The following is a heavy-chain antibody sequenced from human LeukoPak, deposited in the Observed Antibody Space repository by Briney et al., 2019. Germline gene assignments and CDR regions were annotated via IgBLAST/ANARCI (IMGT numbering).Heavy chain of an antibody. CDR3: ARELLYYGMDV. CDR2: IYPNSGDT. Sequence: ASVKVSCKASGYIFTDYYLHWVRQAPGQGLEWMGWIYPNSGDTNYAQKFQGRVTMTRDTSINTAYMELSRLRSDDTAVYYCARELLYYGMDVWGQGTTVTVSS. V-gene: IGHV1-2*02. D-gene: IGHD2-2*02. J-gene: IGHJ6*02. CDR1: GYIFTDYY.